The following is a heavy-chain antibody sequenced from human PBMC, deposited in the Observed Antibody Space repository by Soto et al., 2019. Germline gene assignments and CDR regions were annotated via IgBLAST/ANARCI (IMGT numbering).Heavy chain of an antibody. CDR1: GFTFSSYA. J-gene: IGHJ3*02. CDR3: AKDRDELLWFGESIDAFDI. CDR2: ISGSGGST. V-gene: IGHV3-23*01. Sequence: GGSLRLSCAASGFTFSSYAMSWVRQAPWKGLEWVSAISGSGGSTYYADSVKGRFTISRDNSKNTLYLQMNSLRAEDTAVYYCAKDRDELLWFGESIDAFDIWGQGTMVTVSS. D-gene: IGHD3-10*01.